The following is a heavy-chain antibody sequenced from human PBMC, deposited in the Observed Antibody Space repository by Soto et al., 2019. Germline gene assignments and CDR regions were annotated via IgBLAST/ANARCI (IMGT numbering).Heavy chain of an antibody. V-gene: IGHV4-30-2*01. CDR2: IYHSGST. CDR1: GGSISSGGSF. Sequence: QLQLQESGSGLVKPSQTLSLTCAVSGGSISSGGSFWSWIRQPPGKGLEWIGYIYHSGSTYYYPSLRRRVAISVDRTKTQFSLKLRSMTAGDTPVYYCAGGIAVRPVRYWGQGPLGPVSS. CDR3: AGGIAVRPVRY. D-gene: IGHD6-19*01. J-gene: IGHJ4*02.